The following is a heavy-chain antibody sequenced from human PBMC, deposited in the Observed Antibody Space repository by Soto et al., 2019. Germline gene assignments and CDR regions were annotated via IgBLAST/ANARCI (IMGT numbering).Heavy chain of an antibody. CDR3: ARIPSGSYDSSFED. J-gene: IGHJ4*02. CDR2: IYHSGST. D-gene: IGHD1-26*01. CDR1: SVSIGSSNW. V-gene: IGHV4-4*02. Sequence: LSDTLSVTCAVSSVSIGSSNWWSLVRQPPGKGLEWIGEIYHSGSTNYNPSLKSRVTISVDKSKNQFSLKLSSVTAADTAVYDCARIPSGSYDSSFEDWGKGTLVTVS.